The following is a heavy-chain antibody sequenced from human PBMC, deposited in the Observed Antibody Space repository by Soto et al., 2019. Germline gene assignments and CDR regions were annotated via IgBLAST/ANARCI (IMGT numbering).Heavy chain of an antibody. CDR3: VRYPRSVGGSYRPDY. J-gene: IGHJ4*02. Sequence: PGGSLRLSGAASGFTFSSYWMSWVRKAPGKGVGWVSNIMQDGSEKYYVDSVKGRFTISRDNAKNSLYLQMNSLRAEDTAVYYCVRYPRSVGGSYRPDYWGQGTLVTVPQ. D-gene: IGHD3-16*02. CDR2: IMQDGSEK. CDR1: GFTFSSYW. V-gene: IGHV3-7*01.